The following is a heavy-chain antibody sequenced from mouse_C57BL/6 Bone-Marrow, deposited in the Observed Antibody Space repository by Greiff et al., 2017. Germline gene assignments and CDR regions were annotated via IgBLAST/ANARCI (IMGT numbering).Heavy chain of an antibody. CDR2: INPYNGGT. D-gene: IGHD2-3*01. Sequence: EVMLVESGPVLVKPGASVKMSCKASGYTFTDYYMNWVKQSHGKSLEWIGVINPYNGGTSYNQKFKGKATLTVDKSSSTAYMELNSLTSEDSAVYYCARSDDGYYVWFAYWGQGTLVTVSA. V-gene: IGHV1-19*01. CDR3: ARSDDGYYVWFAY. J-gene: IGHJ3*01. CDR1: GYTFTDYY.